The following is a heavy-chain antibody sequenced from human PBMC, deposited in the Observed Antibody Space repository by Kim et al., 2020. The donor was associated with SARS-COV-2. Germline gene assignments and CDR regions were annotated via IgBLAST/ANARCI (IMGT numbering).Heavy chain of an antibody. Sequence: GFTFSASAMYWVRQASGKGLEWVGRIGKKAESYATAYAASVKDRFSISRDDSRNTAYLQMNSLKTEDTAVYYCVTSIIGGRNYWGQGTLV. CDR3: VTSIIGGRNY. J-gene: IGHJ4*02. CDR1: GFTFSASA. CDR2: IGKKAESYAT. D-gene: IGHD3-16*01. V-gene: IGHV3-73*01.